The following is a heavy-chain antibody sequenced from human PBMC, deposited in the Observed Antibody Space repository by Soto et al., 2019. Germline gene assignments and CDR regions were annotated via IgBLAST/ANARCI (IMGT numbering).Heavy chain of an antibody. CDR2: ISYDGSNK. D-gene: IGHD2-15*01. CDR1: GFTFSSYA. V-gene: IGHV3-30-3*01. Sequence: GGSLRLSCAASGFTFSSYAMHWVRQAPGKGLEWVAVISYDGSNKYYADSVEGRFTISRDNSKNTLYLQMNSLRAEDTAVYYCARDPRLRVVTGPFAYWGQGTLVTVSS. CDR3: ARDPRLRVVTGPFAY. J-gene: IGHJ4*02.